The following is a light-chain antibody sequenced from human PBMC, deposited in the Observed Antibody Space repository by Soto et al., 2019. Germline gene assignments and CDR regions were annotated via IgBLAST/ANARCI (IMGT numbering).Light chain of an antibody. CDR2: KAS. V-gene: IGKV1-5*03. Sequence: DIQMTQSPSTLSASIGDTVNINCRASQSVNSRLAWYQQRPGKTPRILIYKASSLEREVPSRFSGSGSGTEYTLTIRNLRPDDFATYYCQQYDGYPWTFGQGTEVEVK. J-gene: IGKJ1*01. CDR3: QQYDGYPWT. CDR1: QSVNSR.